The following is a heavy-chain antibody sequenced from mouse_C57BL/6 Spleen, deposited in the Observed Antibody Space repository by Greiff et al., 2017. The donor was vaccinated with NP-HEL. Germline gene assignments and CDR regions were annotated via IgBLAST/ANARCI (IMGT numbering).Heavy chain of an antibody. Sequence: EVQLQQSGPELVKPGASVKMSCKASGYTFTDYNMHWVKQSHGKSLEWIGDINPNNGGTSYNQKFKGKATLTVNKSSSTAYMELRSLTSEDSSVYYCASEELWDYAMDYWGQGTSVTVSS. D-gene: IGHD1-1*02. V-gene: IGHV1-22*01. CDR3: ASEELWDYAMDY. CDR1: GYTFTDYN. CDR2: INPNNGGT. J-gene: IGHJ4*01.